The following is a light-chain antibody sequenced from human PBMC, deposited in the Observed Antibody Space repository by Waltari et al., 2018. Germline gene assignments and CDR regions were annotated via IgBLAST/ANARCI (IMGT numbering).Light chain of an antibody. J-gene: IGKJ2*01. Sequence: DIQMTQSPSSLSASVGDRVTITCRASQSISSYLNWYQQKPGKAPKLLIYAAPSLQSGVPSRFSGSGSGTDFTLTISSLQPEDFATYYCQQSYSTLHTFGQGTKLEIK. CDR3: QQSYSTLHT. CDR2: AAP. CDR1: QSISSY. V-gene: IGKV1-39*01.